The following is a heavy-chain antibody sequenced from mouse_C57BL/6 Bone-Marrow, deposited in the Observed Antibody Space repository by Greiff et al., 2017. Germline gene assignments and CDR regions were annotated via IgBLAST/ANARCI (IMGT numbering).Heavy chain of an antibody. D-gene: IGHD2-4*01. CDR3: AMGGYYDYDENY. CDR2: IDPANGNT. V-gene: IGHV14-3*01. Sequence: VQLQESVAELVRPGASVKLSCTASGFNIKNTYMHWVKQRPEQGLEWIGRIDPANGNTKYAPKFKGKATITADTSSTTAYLQLSSLTSEDTAIYYWAMGGYYDYDENYWGEGTTHTVSS. J-gene: IGHJ2*01. CDR1: GFNIKNTY.